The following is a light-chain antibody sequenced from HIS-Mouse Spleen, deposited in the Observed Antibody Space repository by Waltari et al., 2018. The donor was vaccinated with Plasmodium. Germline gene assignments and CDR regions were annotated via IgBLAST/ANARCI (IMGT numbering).Light chain of an antibody. Sequence: SYELTQPPSVSVSPGQTARITCSGDALPKQYASLYQHKPGQAPVLVIYKDSERPSGIPERFSGSSSGTTVTLTISGVQAEDEADYYCQSADSSGTPNWVFGGGTKLTVL. CDR3: QSADSSGTPNWV. CDR1: ALPKQY. J-gene: IGLJ3*02. CDR2: KDS. V-gene: IGLV3-25*03.